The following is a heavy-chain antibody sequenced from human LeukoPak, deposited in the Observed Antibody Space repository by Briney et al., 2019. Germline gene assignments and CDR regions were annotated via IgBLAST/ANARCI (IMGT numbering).Heavy chain of an antibody. D-gene: IGHD6-13*01. V-gene: IGHV4-59*01. Sequence: SETLSLTCTVSGGSISSYYWSWIRQPPGKGLEWIGYIYYSGSTNYNPSLKSRVTISVGTSKNQFSLKLSSVTAADTAVYYCARVAIAAAGRGFGFDYWGQGTLVTVSS. CDR1: GGSISSYY. CDR2: IYYSGST. J-gene: IGHJ4*02. CDR3: ARVAIAAAGRGFGFDY.